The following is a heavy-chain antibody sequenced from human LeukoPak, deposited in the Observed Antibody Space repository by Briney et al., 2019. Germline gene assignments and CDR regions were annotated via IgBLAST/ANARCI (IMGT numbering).Heavy chain of an antibody. Sequence: SETLSLTCTVSGGSISSHYWSWIRQPPGKGLEWIGYIYYSGSTNYNPSLKSRVTMSVDTSKNQFSLKLSSVTAADTAVYYCARRFQQMATMAYFDYWGQGTLVTVSS. CDR2: IYYSGST. V-gene: IGHV4-59*11. CDR1: GGSISSHY. CDR3: ARRFQQMATMAYFDY. J-gene: IGHJ4*02. D-gene: IGHD5-24*01.